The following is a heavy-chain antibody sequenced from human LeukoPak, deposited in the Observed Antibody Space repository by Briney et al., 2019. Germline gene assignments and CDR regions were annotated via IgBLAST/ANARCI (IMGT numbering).Heavy chain of an antibody. Sequence: PGGSLRLSCAASGFTFNSYAMHWVRQAPGKGLEWVAVIWYDGSNKYYADSVKGRSTISRDNSKNTLYLQMNSLRADDTAVYYCAKVTDSSGYFPSDYWGQGTLVTVSS. CDR1: GFTFNSYA. J-gene: IGHJ4*02. CDR3: AKVTDSSGYFPSDY. V-gene: IGHV3-33*06. CDR2: IWYDGSNK. D-gene: IGHD3-22*01.